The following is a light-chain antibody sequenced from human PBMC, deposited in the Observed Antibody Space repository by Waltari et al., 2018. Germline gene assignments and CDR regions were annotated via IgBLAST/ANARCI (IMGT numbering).Light chain of an antibody. CDR1: QSVLSTSNNKNY. V-gene: IGKV4-1*01. J-gene: IGKJ2*01. Sequence: DIVMTQSPDSLAVSLGETATINCKSSQSVLSTSNNKNYLGWYQQNPGRPPKLLFYWASTRESGVPDRFSAGGSGTDFTLTISSLQAEDVAIYYCQQYYKSRTFGQGTKLEIK. CDR2: WAS. CDR3: QQYYKSRT.